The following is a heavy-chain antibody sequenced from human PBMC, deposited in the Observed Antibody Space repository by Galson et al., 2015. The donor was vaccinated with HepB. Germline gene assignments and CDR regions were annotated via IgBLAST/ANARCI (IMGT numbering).Heavy chain of an antibody. CDR3: ARDKTPYGRLIDY. CDR2: INPSSGGT. CDR1: GYTFTGYY. Sequence: SVKVSCKASGYTFTGYYIQWIRQAPGQGLEWVGRINPSSGGTNYAPALPGRVSLTRDTSISTAYMELSGLRSDDTAVYFCARDKTPYGRLIDYWGQGTLLTVSS. J-gene: IGHJ4*02. D-gene: IGHD3-10*01. V-gene: IGHV1-2*06.